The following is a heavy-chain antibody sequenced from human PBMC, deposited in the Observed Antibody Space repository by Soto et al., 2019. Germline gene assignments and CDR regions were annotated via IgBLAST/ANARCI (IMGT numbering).Heavy chain of an antibody. Sequence: QVQLVESGGGVVQPGRSLRLSCAASGFTFSSYAMHWVRQAPGKGLEWVAVISYDGSNKYYADSVKGRFTISRDNSKNTLYRKKTSLRAKDTAVYYCAREGLLPAPTPWFDYGGQGPLVTVPS. CDR2: ISYDGSNK. CDR3: AREGLLPAPTPWFDY. CDR1: GFTFSSYA. V-gene: IGHV3-30-3*01. J-gene: IGHJ4*02. D-gene: IGHD2-15*01.